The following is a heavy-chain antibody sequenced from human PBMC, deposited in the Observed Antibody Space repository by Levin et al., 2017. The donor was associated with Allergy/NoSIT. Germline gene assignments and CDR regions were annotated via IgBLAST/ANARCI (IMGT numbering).Heavy chain of an antibody. CDR1: GFTFSNYA. CDR3: ARVGGGVGSGSYAY. D-gene: IGHD3-10*01. J-gene: IGHJ4*02. V-gene: IGHV3-30*04. CDR2: ISHDGSNK. Sequence: GASVKVSCAASGFTFSNYAIHWVRQAPGKGLEWVALISHDGSNKYYADSVKGRFTISRDNSKNTLYLQMNSLRADDTAVYYCARVGGGVGSGSYAYWGQGTLVTVSS.